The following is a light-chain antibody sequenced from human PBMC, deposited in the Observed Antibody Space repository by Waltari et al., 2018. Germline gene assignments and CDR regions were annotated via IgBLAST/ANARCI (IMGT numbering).Light chain of an antibody. V-gene: IGKV1-5*03. Sequence: DIQMTQSPSTLSASVGDRVTITCRASQSISSWLAWYQQKPGKVPKFLIYKASNLESGVPSRFSGSGSGTEFTLTISSLQPDDFATYYCQHYNSFPWTFGQGTKVEIK. J-gene: IGKJ1*01. CDR2: KAS. CDR3: QHYNSFPWT. CDR1: QSISSW.